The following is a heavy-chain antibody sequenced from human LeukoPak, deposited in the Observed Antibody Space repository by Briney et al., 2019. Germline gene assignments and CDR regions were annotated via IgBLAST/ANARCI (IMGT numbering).Heavy chain of an antibody. CDR1: GFTVSSNY. CDR3: ARGANYYGREDNAFDI. CDR2: IYSGGST. V-gene: IGHV3-53*01. Sequence: GGSLRLSCAASGFTVSSNYMSWVRQAPGKGLEWVSVIYSGGSTYYADSVKGRFTISRDNSKNTLYLQVNSLRAEDTAVYYCARGANYYGREDNAFDIWGQGTMVTVSS. D-gene: IGHD3-10*01. J-gene: IGHJ3*02.